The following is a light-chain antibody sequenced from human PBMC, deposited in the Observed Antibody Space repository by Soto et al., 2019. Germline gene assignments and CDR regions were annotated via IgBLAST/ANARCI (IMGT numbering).Light chain of an antibody. CDR1: QDIISR. CDR3: QQAYNLPLT. CDR2: GTP. V-gene: IGKV1-12*01. J-gene: IGKJ4*01. Sequence: DIQMTQSPSSVSASVGDRVTITCRASQDIISRLAWYQQKPGEAPRLLIFGTPNLQSGVPSRFSGSGSGTEFTLTIRSLQPEDFATYYCQQAYNLPLTFGGGTKVEIK.